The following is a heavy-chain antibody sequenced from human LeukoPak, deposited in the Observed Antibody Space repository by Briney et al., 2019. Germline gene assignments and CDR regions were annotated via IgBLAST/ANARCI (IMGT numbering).Heavy chain of an antibody. CDR3: ARVSSSSWYLIDY. CDR1: GGSISSYY. CDR2: IYYSGST. V-gene: IGHV4-59*01. Sequence: SETLSLTCTVSGGSISSYYWSWIRQPPGKGLEWIGYIYYSGSTNYNPSLKSRATISVDTSKNQFSLKLSSVTAADTAVYYCARVSSSSWYLIDYWGQGTLVTVSS. D-gene: IGHD6-13*01. J-gene: IGHJ4*02.